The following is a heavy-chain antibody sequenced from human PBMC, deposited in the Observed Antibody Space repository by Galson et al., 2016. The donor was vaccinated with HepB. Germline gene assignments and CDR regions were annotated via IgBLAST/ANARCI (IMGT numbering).Heavy chain of an antibody. V-gene: IGHV3-30*19. J-gene: IGHJ4*02. Sequence: SLRLSCAASGFAFSRYGMHWVRQAPGKGLEWVAVISYDGGDKHYADSVKGRFTVSRDNSKSTLFLQMNSLRVEDTAVYYCAKLDCGRDCPRDDWGQGTQVTVSS. D-gene: IGHD2-21*02. CDR3: AKLDCGRDCPRDD. CDR2: ISYDGGDK. CDR1: GFAFSRYG.